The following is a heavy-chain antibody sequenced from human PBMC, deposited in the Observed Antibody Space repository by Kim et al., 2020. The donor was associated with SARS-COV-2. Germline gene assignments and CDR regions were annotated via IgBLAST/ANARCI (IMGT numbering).Heavy chain of an antibody. D-gene: IGHD2-15*01. Sequence: AQKFQGRVTITADESTSTAYMELSSLRSEDTAVYYCARGRGGYYYYGMDVWGQGTTVTVSS. CDR3: ARGRGGYYYYGMDV. V-gene: IGHV1-69*01. J-gene: IGHJ6*02.